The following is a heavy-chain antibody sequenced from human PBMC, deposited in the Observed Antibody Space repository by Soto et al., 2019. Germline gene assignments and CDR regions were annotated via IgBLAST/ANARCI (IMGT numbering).Heavy chain of an antibody. CDR3: ARVPDY. V-gene: IGHV4-38-2*02. CDR2: LYHSGDT. Sequence: ETLSLTCSVSGFSISTGYYWGWIRQPPGKGLEWIGTLYHSGDTWYNSSLKSRVTISVDTSKNQFSLKLNSVTAADTAVYYCARVPDYWGRGTLVTVSS. J-gene: IGHJ4*02. CDR1: GFSISTGYY.